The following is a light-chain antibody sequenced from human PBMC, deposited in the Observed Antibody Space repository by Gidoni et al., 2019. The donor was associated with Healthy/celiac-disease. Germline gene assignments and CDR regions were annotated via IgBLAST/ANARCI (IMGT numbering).Light chain of an antibody. CDR2: GAS. J-gene: IGKJ2*01. V-gene: IGKV3-15*01. CDR1: LFVSSN. Sequence: EIVMTQPPSTLSVSPGERATLSGRASLFVSSNLAWYQQKPGQAPRLLIYGASTRATGIPARFSGSGSGTEFTLTISSLQSEDFAVYYCQQYNNWPMYTFGQGTKLEIK. CDR3: QQYNNWPMYT.